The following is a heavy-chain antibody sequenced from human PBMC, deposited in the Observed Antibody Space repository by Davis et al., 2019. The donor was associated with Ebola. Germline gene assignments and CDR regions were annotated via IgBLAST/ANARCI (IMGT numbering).Heavy chain of an antibody. D-gene: IGHD3-9*01. CDR3: ASTGYAFDS. CDR1: GGSISSHF. CDR2: VYYTGTT. V-gene: IGHV4-59*11. J-gene: IGHJ4*02. Sequence: SETLSLTCSVSGGSISSHFWSWIRQPPGKGLEWIGYVYYTGTTNYNPSLKSRVTISLDTSRNQFSLKLTSVTAADTAVYYCASTGYAFDSWGQGNLVTVSS.